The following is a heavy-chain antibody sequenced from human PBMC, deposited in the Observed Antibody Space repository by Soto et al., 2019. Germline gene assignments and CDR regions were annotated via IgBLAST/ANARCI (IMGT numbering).Heavy chain of an antibody. D-gene: IGHD1-26*01. CDR1: GFTFSSYA. CDR2: ISGSGGST. Sequence: GGSLRLSCAASGFTFSSYAMSWVRQAPGKGLEWVSAISGSGGSTYYADSVKGRFTISRDNSKNTLYLQMNSLRAEDTAVYYCAKDDSKGGSWSGRDCDYFDYWGQGTLVTVSS. CDR3: AKDDSKGGSWSGRDCDYFDY. V-gene: IGHV3-23*01. J-gene: IGHJ4*02.